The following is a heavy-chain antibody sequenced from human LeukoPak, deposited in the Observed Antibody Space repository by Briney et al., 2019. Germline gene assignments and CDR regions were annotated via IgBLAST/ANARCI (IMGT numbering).Heavy chain of an antibody. CDR2: IHYSGRT. V-gene: IGHV4-39*06. D-gene: IGHD6-6*01. J-gene: IGHJ1*01. Sequence: SETLSLTCSVSGGSIVTGGSITSSSHYWAWIRQPPGKGLEWIGSIHYSGRTYYKPPLKSRVIISVDTSKNQFALKLSSVAAADTAVYYCARETSSSASLWGQGTLVSVSS. CDR1: GGSIVTGGSITSSSHY. CDR3: ARETSSSASL.